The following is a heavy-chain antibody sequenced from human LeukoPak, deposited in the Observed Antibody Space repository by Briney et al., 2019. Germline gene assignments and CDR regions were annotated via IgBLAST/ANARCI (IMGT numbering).Heavy chain of an antibody. CDR1: GFTFSSYA. CDR2: ISYDGSSK. D-gene: IGHD1-1*01. CDR3: ARGGFTGTKPFDY. V-gene: IGHV3-30*04. Sequence: GRSLRLSCAASGFTFSSYAMHWVRQSPGKGLEWVAVISYDGSSKYYADSVKGRFTISRDNSTTTLYLQMNSLRAEDPAVYYCARGGFTGTKPFDYWGQGTLVTVSS. J-gene: IGHJ4*02.